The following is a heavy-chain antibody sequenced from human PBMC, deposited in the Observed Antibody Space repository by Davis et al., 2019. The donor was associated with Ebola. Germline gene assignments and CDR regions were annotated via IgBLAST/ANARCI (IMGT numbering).Heavy chain of an antibody. CDR1: GYTFTSYG. D-gene: IGHD5-12*01. CDR2: ISAYNGNT. J-gene: IGHJ4*02. V-gene: IGHV1-18*01. CDR3: AREKLSGYVDY. Sequence: AASVKISCKASGYTFTSYGISWVRQAPGQGLEWMGWISAYNGNTNYAQKLQGRVTMTTDTSTSTAYMELRSLRSDDTAVYYCAREKLSGYVDYWGQGTLVTVSS.